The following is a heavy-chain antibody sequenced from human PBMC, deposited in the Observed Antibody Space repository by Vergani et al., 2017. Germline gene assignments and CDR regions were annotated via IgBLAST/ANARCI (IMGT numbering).Heavy chain of an antibody. D-gene: IGHD3-10*01. CDR2: ISAYNGNT. Sequence: QVQLVQSGAEVKKPGASVKVSCKASGYTFTSYGISWVRQAPGQGLEWMGWISAYNGNTNYAQKLQGRVTMTTVTSTSTAYMELRSLRSDDTAVYYCSRFAVATYYYGSGSYSEEDYFDYWGQGTLVTVSS. CDR1: GYTFTSYG. J-gene: IGHJ4*02. CDR3: SRFAVATYYYGSGSYSEEDYFDY. V-gene: IGHV1-18*01.